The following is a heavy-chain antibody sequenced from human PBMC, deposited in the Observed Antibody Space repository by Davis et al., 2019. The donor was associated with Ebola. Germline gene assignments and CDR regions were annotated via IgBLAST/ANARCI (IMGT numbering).Heavy chain of an antibody. CDR1: GCPTSSSSYH. V-gene: IGHV4-39*01. D-gene: IGHD3-3*01. CDR3: ARHKFFWSGYYVG. J-gene: IGHJ3*01. Sequence: SETLSPTCPPPGCPTSSSSYHWGWIRQPPGKGLEWIGSIYYIGSTYYNPSLKSRVTISVDTSKNQFSLKLSSVTAADTAVYYCARHKFFWSGYYVGWGQGTMVTVSS. CDR2: IYYIGST.